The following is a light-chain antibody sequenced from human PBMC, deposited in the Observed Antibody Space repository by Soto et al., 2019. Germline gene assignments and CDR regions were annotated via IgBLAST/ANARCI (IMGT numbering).Light chain of an antibody. J-gene: IGKJ1*01. V-gene: IGKV3-20*01. CDR3: QHYSSSPRSWT. Sequence: EIVLTQSPATLSLSPGERATLSCRASRSVSSYLAWYQQKPGQAPRLLIYGASSRATGIPDRFSGSGFGTDFTLTISRLEPEDFAVYYCQHYSSSPRSWTFGQGTKVEIK. CDR1: RSVSSY. CDR2: GAS.